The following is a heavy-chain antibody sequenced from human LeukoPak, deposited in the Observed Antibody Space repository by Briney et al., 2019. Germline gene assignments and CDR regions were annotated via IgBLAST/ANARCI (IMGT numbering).Heavy chain of an antibody. J-gene: IGHJ2*01. Sequence: SETLSLTCTVSGGSIFSYYWSWIRQPPGKGLEWIGYIYYSGSTYYNPSLKSRVTISVDTSKNQFSLKLSSVTAADTAVYYCARGLPGDPLYLDLWGRGTLVTVSS. D-gene: IGHD7-27*01. V-gene: IGHV4-59*01. CDR2: IYYSGST. CDR1: GGSIFSYY. CDR3: ARGLPGDPLYLDL.